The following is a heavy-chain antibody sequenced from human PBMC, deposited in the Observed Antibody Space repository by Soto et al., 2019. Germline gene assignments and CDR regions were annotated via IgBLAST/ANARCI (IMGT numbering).Heavy chain of an antibody. V-gene: IGHV3-30*18. CDR2: ISYDGSNK. Sequence: QVQLVESGGGVVQLGRSLRLSCAASGFTFSSYGMTWVRQAPGKGLEWVAVISYDGSNKNYADSVKGRFTISRDNSKNTLYLQMNSLRAEDTAVYYCAKDVLNCSGGSCPWGQGTLVIVSS. CDR1: GFTFSSYG. CDR3: AKDVLNCSGGSCP. D-gene: IGHD2-15*01. J-gene: IGHJ5*02.